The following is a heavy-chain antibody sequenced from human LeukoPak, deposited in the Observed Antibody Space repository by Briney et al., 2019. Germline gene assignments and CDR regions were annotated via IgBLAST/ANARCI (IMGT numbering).Heavy chain of an antibody. D-gene: IGHD3-9*01. V-gene: IGHV1-18*01. CDR1: GYTFTSYG. J-gene: IGHJ4*02. Sequence: GASVKVSCKASGYTFTSYGISWVRQAPGQGLEWMGWISAYSGNTNYAQKLQGRVTMTTDTSTSTAYMELRSLRSDDTAVYYCARGTPSGLTGYLEDDYWGQGTLVTVSS. CDR3: ARGTPSGLTGYLEDDY. CDR2: ISAYSGNT.